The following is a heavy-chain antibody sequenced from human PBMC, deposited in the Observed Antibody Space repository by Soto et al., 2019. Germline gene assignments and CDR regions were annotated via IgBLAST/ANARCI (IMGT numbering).Heavy chain of an antibody. CDR3: ARDGYCGGGSCAIDHDVFDI. V-gene: IGHV3-64*01. J-gene: IGHJ3*02. CDR1: GFTFSSYA. CDR2: ISSNGGST. Sequence: EVQLVESGGGLVQPGGSLRLSCAASGFTFSSYAMHWVRQAPGKGLEYVSAISSNGGSTYYANSVKGRFTISRDNSKNTLYLKRGSLRAEDMAVYYCARDGYCGGGSCAIDHDVFDIWGQGTRVTVSS. D-gene: IGHD2-15*01.